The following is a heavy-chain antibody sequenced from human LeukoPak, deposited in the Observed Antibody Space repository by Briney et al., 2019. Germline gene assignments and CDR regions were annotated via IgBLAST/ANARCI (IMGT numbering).Heavy chain of an antibody. D-gene: IGHD3-10*01. Sequence: SETLSLTCAVYGGSFSGYYWSWLRQPPGKGLEWIGEINHSGSTNYNPSHKSRVNISVDTSKNKFSQTLSCVPAADTAVYYCACLPVRGVNPYYYYFYMYFWGKGATLSVSS. CDR2: INHSGST. CDR1: GGSFSGYY. CDR3: ACLPVRGVNPYYYYFYMYF. J-gene: IGHJ6*03. V-gene: IGHV4-34*01.